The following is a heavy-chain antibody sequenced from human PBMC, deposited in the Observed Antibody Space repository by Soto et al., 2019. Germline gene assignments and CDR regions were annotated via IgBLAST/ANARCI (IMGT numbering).Heavy chain of an antibody. CDR2: IVPIFGTA. V-gene: IGHV1-69*13. D-gene: IGHD2-2*01. J-gene: IGHJ6*02. Sequence: GASVKVSCKASGGTFNSYAISWVRQAPGQGLEWMGGIVPIFGTANYAQKFQGRVTITADESTSTAYMELSSLRSEDTAVYYCARGGFYCSSTSCYDYYYYYYGMDVWGQGTTVTVSS. CDR3: ARGGFYCSSTSCYDYYYYYYGMDV. CDR1: GGTFNSYA.